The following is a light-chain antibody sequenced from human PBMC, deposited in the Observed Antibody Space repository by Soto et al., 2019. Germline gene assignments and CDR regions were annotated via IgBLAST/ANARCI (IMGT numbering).Light chain of an antibody. J-gene: IGKJ1*01. Sequence: DIQMTQSPSSLSASVRDRVTITCRASQDISNSLAWYQQKPGKVPELLIYAASTLQSGVASRFSGSGSGTDFTLTISSLQPEEAANLYCQQYDRAHRTVGQETTVEIK. CDR2: AAS. CDR1: QDISNS. CDR3: QQYDRAHRT. V-gene: IGKV1-27*01.